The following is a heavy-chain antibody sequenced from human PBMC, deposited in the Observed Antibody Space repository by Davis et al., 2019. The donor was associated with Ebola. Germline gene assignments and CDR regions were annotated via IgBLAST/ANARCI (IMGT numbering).Heavy chain of an antibody. CDR1: GYTFTGYY. CDR3: ARDLLEWGLHN. J-gene: IGHJ4*02. Sequence: AASLKVSCKASGYTFTGYYMHWVRQAPGQGLEWMGWINPNSGGTNYAQKFQGWVTMTRDTSISTAYMELSRLRSDDTAVYYCARDLLEWGLHNWGQGTLVTVSS. CDR2: INPNSGGT. D-gene: IGHD3-3*01. V-gene: IGHV1-2*04.